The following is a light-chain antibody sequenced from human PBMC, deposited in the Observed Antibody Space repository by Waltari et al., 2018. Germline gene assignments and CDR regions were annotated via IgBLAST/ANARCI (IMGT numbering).Light chain of an antibody. CDR3: ATWDDTLSGWV. J-gene: IGLJ3*02. V-gene: IGLV1-36*01. CDR2: YND. Sequence: QSVLTQPPSVSGVPRQRVTISCSGSNSNIGNNAVAWHQQIPGRAPKLLIYYNDLLSSGVSDRFSGSKSGSSASLAISGLQSEDEADYYCATWDDTLSGWVFGGGTKLTVL. CDR1: NSNIGNNA.